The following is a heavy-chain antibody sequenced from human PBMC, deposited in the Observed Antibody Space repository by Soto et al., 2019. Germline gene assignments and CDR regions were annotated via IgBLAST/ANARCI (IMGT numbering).Heavy chain of an antibody. V-gene: IGHV3-23*01. J-gene: IGHJ4*02. D-gene: IGHD1-26*01. CDR3: VKGQKWELPLES. CDR1: GFTFSSYA. CDR2: ISDRGIYT. Sequence: PGGSLRLSCAASGFTFSSYATSWVRQAPGMGLEWVSAISDRGIYTYYADSVKGRFTISRDNSKHTLNLQMNSLRAEDTAIYYCVKGQKWELPLESWGQGTLVTVSS.